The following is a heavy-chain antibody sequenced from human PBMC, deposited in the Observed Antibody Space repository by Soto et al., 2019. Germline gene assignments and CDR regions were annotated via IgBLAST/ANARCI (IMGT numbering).Heavy chain of an antibody. CDR1: GYTFTTYY. Sequence: GASVKVSCKASGYTFTTYYMHWVRQAPGQGLEWMGIINPNGGSTTYAQKFQVRVTMTRDTSTSTAYMELSSLRSEDTAVYYCAADQENWNGVNYYYYYGMDVWGQGTTVTVSS. D-gene: IGHD1-1*01. CDR2: INPNGGST. J-gene: IGHJ6*02. V-gene: IGHV1-46*01. CDR3: AADQENWNGVNYYYYYGMDV.